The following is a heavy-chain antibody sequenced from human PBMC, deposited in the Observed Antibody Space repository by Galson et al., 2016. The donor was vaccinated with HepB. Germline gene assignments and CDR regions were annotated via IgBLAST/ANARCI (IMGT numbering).Heavy chain of an antibody. CDR2: IYHSGTT. V-gene: IGHV4-38-2*02. CDR3: ARDSETAAGYYNGVDV. Sequence: SETLSLTCTVSGSSIRTGYYWGWIRQSAGKGLEWIGSIYHSGTTYYKVSFKSRVTISVDTSKNQFSLKLSSVTAADTAVYYCARDSETAAGYYNGVDVWGQGTTVTVSS. J-gene: IGHJ6*02. D-gene: IGHD6-13*01. CDR1: GSSIRTGYY.